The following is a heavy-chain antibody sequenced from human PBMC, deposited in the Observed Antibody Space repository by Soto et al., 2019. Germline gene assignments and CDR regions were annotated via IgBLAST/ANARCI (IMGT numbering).Heavy chain of an antibody. CDR2: IYWDDSK. CDR3: AHKGPEDWPLDY. Sequence: QITLKESGPTLVRPTQTLTLTCAFSGFSLSTSGVGVGWIRQPPGKALEWLAVIYWDDSKHYSPSLRSRLTITNDTSKNQMVLTMTNMDPIDTGTYYCAHKGPEDWPLDYWGQGTLVTVSS. V-gene: IGHV2-5*02. D-gene: IGHD3-9*01. CDR1: GFSLSTSGVG. J-gene: IGHJ4*02.